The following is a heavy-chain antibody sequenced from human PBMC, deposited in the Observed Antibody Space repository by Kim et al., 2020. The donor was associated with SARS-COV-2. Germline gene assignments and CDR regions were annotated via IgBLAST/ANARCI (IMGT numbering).Heavy chain of an antibody. Sequence: YYADACKSRFTHSRDTSKKNLYLQLSSLKAEDTAVYYCATATNSAWYYSWGRGTLVTVSS. V-gene: IGHV3-23*01. D-gene: IGHD2-15*01. J-gene: IGHJ5*01. CDR3: ATATNSAWYYS.